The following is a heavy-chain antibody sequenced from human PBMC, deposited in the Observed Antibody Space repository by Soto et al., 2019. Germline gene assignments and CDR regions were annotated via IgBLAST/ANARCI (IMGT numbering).Heavy chain of an antibody. Sequence: ASVKVSCKTSGYTFISSDINWVRQAPGQGLEWVGLMNPNTGYTESAGKFQDRVTMTRDVSINTAYLELSGLTSEDTAVYFCAKKHSGSSLDDWGQGSLVTVAS. D-gene: IGHD6-6*01. V-gene: IGHV1-8*01. J-gene: IGHJ4*02. CDR2: MNPNTGYT. CDR1: GYTFISSD. CDR3: AKKHSGSSLDD.